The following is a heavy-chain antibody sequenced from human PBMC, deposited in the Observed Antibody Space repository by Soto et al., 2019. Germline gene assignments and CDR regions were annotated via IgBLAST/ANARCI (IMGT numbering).Heavy chain of an antibody. Sequence: QLQLQESGPGLVKPSETLSLTCTVSGGSISSSSYSWGWIRQPPGKGLEWIGSIYYSGSTYYNPSLQSRVTISVDTSKNQFSLKLSSVTAADTAVYYCASPSYSNFLDYWGQGTLVTVSS. CDR1: GGSISSSSYS. D-gene: IGHD6-13*01. V-gene: IGHV4-39*01. CDR2: IYYSGST. CDR3: ASPSYSNFLDY. J-gene: IGHJ4*02.